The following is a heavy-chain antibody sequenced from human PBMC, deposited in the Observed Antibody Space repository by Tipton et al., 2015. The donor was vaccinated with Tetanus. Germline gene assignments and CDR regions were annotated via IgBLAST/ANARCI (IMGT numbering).Heavy chain of an antibody. D-gene: IGHD3-10*01. CDR3: ARHLYGYWFDP. Sequence: TLSLTCTVSGGSINDKKYYWVWIRQPPGKGLEWIASIYFEGSTYYSPSLEGRVTIAVDTSHDVFSLRLTSVTAADTAIYYCARHLYGYWFDPWGQGTLVTVSS. CDR1: GGSINDKKYY. V-gene: IGHV4-39*01. J-gene: IGHJ5*02. CDR2: IYFEGST.